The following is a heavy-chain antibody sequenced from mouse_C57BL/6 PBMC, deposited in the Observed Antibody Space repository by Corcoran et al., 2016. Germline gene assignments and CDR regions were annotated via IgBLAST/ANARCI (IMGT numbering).Heavy chain of an antibody. J-gene: IGHJ4*01. V-gene: IGHV1-63*01. D-gene: IGHD2-5*01. CDR3: ATKGLSNSYYYAMDY. CDR2: IYPGGGYT. Sequence: QVQLQQSGAELVRPGTSVKMSCKASGYTFTNYWIGWAKQRPGHGLEWIGDIYPGGGYTNYNEKFKGKATLTADKSSSTAYMQFSSLTSEDSAIYYCATKGLSNSYYYAMDYWGQGTSVTVSS. CDR1: GYTFTNYW.